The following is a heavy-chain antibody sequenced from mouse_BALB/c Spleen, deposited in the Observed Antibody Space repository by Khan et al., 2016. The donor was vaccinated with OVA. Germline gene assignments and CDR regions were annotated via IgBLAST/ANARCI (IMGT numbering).Heavy chain of an antibody. V-gene: IGHV1S56*01. D-gene: IGHD2-1*01. CDR1: GYTFTNYY. CDR3: AREGHYGNYRAWFAY. J-gene: IGHJ3*01. CDR2: IYPGNVNT. Sequence: VQLQQFGPELVKPRASVRISCKASGYTFTNYYVHWVKQRPGQGLEWIGWIYPGNVNTNYNEKFKGKATLTADKSSSTAYMQLSSLTSEDSAVYFCAREGHYGNYRAWFAYWGQGTLVTVSA.